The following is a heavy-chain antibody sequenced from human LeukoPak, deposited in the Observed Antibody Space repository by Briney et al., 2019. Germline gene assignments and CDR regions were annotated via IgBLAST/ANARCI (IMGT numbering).Heavy chain of an antibody. CDR3: VREARGYHYTYFDY. J-gene: IGHJ4*02. Sequence: GRSLRLSCTASGFTLGGHDMHWVRQTTGDGLESVAAVSAGHHAFYAGSVKGRFTVSREDAKNSLYLQMNSLRAGDTAVYYCVREARGYHYTYFDYWGPGSLVTVSS. CDR2: VSAGHHA. CDR1: GFTLGGHD. D-gene: IGHD5-18*01. V-gene: IGHV3-13*01.